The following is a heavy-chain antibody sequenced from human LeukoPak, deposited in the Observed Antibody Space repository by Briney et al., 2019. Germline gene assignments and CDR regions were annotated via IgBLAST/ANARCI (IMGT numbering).Heavy chain of an antibody. CDR2: TNTHGTSA. D-gene: IGHD6-13*01. CDR1: GFTFNNYW. Sequence: GGSLRLSCEASGFTFNNYWMHWVRQAPGKGLVWVARTNTHGTSANYADSVKGRFIISRDNANNTLYLQMNGLRDEDTGVYYALAGYYYYYMDVWGKGTTVTVSS. J-gene: IGHJ6*03. CDR3: LAGYYYYYMDV. V-gene: IGHV3-74*01.